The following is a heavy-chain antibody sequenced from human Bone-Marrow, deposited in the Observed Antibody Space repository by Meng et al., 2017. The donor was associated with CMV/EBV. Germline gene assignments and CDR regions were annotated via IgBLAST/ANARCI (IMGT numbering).Heavy chain of an antibody. CDR1: GGSISSSSYY. CDR2: IYYSGST. V-gene: IGHV4-39*07. J-gene: IGHJ6*02. Sequence: ESLKISCTVSGGSISSSSYYWGWIRQPPGKGLEWIGSIYYSGSTYYNPSLKSRVTISVDTSKNQFSLKLSSVTAADTAVYYCARIYYYGMDVWGQGTTVTVSS. CDR3: ARIYYYGMDV.